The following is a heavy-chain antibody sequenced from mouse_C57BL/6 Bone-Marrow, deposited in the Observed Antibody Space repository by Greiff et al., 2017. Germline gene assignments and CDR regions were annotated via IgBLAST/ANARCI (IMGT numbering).Heavy chain of an antibody. CDR3: ARSPYYYGSPSYWYFDV. J-gene: IGHJ1*03. Sequence: QVQLQQPGAELVMPGASVKLSCKASGYTFTSYWMHWVKQRPGQGLEWIGEIDPSDSYTNYNQKFKGKSTLTVDKSSRTAYMQLSSLTSEDSAVYYCARSPYYYGSPSYWYFDVWGTGTTVTVSS. V-gene: IGHV1-69*01. D-gene: IGHD1-1*01. CDR1: GYTFTSYW. CDR2: IDPSDSYT.